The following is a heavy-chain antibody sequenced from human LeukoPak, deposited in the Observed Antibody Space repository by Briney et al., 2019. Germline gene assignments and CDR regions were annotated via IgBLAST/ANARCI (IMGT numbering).Heavy chain of an antibody. CDR2: ISSSGSTI. D-gene: IGHD6-19*01. V-gene: IGHV3-48*03. CDR1: GFTFSSYE. CDR3: ARGNSSGWPYGYNWFDP. Sequence: PGGSLRLSCAASGFTFSSYEMNWVRQAPGKGLEWVSYISSSGSTIYYADSVKGRFTISRDNAKNSLYLQMNSLRAEDTAVYYCARGNSSGWPYGYNWFDPWGQGTLVTVSS. J-gene: IGHJ5*02.